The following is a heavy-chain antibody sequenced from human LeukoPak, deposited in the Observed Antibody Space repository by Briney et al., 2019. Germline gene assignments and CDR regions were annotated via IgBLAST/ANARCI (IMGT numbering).Heavy chain of an antibody. D-gene: IGHD1-26*01. J-gene: IGHJ4*02. V-gene: IGHV3-21*01. CDR2: ISTSGGST. CDR3: ARELLLDY. Sequence: PGGSLRLSCAASGFTFSTYGMSWVRQAPGKGLERVSGISTSGGSTYYADSVKGRFTISRDNAKNSLYLQMNSLRAEDTAVYYCARELLLDYWGQGTLVTVSS. CDR1: GFTFSTYG.